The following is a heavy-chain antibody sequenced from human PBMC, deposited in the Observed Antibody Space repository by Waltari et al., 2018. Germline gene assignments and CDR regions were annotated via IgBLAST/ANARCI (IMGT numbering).Heavy chain of an antibody. Sequence: QLQLQESGPGLVKPSETLSLTCTVSGGSISSSSYYWGWVRQPPGKGLEWIGSIYYSGSTYYNPPLKSRVTISVDTAKNQFSLRVSSVTAADTAVFYCARMVRGYCSSTSCHTDHWGQGTLVTVSS. V-gene: IGHV4-39*07. CDR2: IYYSGST. J-gene: IGHJ4*02. CDR1: GGSISSSSYY. CDR3: ARMVRGYCSSTSCHTDH. D-gene: IGHD2-2*01.